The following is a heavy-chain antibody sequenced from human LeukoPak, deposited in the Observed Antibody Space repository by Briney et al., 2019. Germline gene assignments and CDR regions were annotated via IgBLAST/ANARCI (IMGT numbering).Heavy chain of an antibody. V-gene: IGHV3-74*03. CDR2: INSDGSSL. CDR3: TRDLRMDYYYVDYYYYGMDV. D-gene: IGHD3-10*02. Sequence: GGSLRPSCAASGFTLNTYWMNWVRQAPGKGLVWVSRINSDGSSLTYADSVKGRFTVSRDNAKNTLYLQMNSLRAEDTAVYYCTRDLRMDYYYVDYYYYGMDVWGQGTTVTVSS. CDR1: GFTLNTYW. J-gene: IGHJ6*02.